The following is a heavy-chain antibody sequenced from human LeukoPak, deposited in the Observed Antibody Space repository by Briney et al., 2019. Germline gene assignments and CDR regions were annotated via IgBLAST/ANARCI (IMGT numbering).Heavy chain of an antibody. V-gene: IGHV1-18*01. CDR2: ISAYNGNT. CDR1: GYTFTSYG. J-gene: IGHJ5*02. Sequence: ASVKVSCTASGYTFTSYGISWVRQAPGQGLEWMGWISAYNGNTNYAQKLQGRVTMTTDTSTSTAYMELRSLRSDDTAVYYCARAGELLWFGELLINWFDPWGQGTLVTVSS. CDR3: ARAGELLWFGELLINWFDP. D-gene: IGHD3-10*01.